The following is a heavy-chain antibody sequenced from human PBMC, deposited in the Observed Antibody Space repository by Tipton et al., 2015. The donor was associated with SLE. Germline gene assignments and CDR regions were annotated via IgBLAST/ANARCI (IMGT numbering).Heavy chain of an antibody. CDR1: GFSFSSHW. CDR3: ARETYYDVLTGQGAFDV. J-gene: IGHJ3*01. Sequence: SLRLSCAASGFSFSSHWMKWVRQAPGKGLEWVANIKQDGSEKNYVDSVKGRFTISRDNAKSSLYLQMNSLRAEDTAVYYCARETYYDVLTGQGAFDVWGQGTKVTVSS. CDR2: IKQDGSEK. D-gene: IGHD3-9*01. V-gene: IGHV3-7*03.